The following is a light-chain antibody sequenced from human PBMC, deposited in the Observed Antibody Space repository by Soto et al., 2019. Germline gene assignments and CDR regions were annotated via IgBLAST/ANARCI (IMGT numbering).Light chain of an antibody. CDR1: SSNIGSNT. Sequence: QSVLTQPPSASGTPGQRVTISCSGSSSNIGSNTVNWYQQLQGTAPKLLIYSNNQRPSGVPDRFSGSKSGTSASLAISGLQSEDEDDYYCAAWDDSLNGYVFGTGTKLTVL. V-gene: IGLV1-44*01. J-gene: IGLJ1*01. CDR2: SNN. CDR3: AAWDDSLNGYV.